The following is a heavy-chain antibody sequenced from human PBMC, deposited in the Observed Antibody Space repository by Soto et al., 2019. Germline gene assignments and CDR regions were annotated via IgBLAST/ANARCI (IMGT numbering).Heavy chain of an antibody. J-gene: IGHJ3*02. V-gene: IGHV1-18*01. D-gene: IGHD3-22*01. CDR2: ISGYNGNT. Sequence: QVQLVQSGAEVKKPGASVKVSCKASGYTFTSYGISWVRQAPGQGLEWMGWISGYNGNTKYAQNLQGRVTMTTETSTSTAYMELRSLRSDDTAVYYCARDLAMIRVGDACDIWGQGTMVTVSS. CDR3: ARDLAMIRVGDACDI. CDR1: GYTFTSYG.